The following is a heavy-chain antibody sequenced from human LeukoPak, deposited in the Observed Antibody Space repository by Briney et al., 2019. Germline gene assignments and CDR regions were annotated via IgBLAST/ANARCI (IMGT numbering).Heavy chain of an antibody. V-gene: IGHV3-53*01. CDR3: ARPIQLEDY. Sequence: GGSLRLSCAASGFTVSRNFMSWVRQAPGKGLEWVSVIHIGGGTYYADSVKGRFTISRDNSKNTLYLQMNSLRAEDTAVYYCARPIQLEDYWGQGTLVTVSS. J-gene: IGHJ4*02. D-gene: IGHD5-18*01. CDR1: GFTVSRNF. CDR2: IHIGGGT.